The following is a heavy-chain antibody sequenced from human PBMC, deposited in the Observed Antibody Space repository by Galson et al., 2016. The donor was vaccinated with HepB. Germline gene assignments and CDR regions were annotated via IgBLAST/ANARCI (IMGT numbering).Heavy chain of an antibody. D-gene: IGHD2-8*01. V-gene: IGHV3-9*01. CDR3: AKDRVSFYYYGMDV. CDR1: GFTFGDYA. Sequence: SLRLSCAASGFTFGDYAMHWVRQAPGKGLEWVSGITWNSGAIAYADSVKGRFTNSRDNARNSLYLQMNNLRTEDTALYYCAKDRVSFYYYGMDVWGQGTTVTVSS. J-gene: IGHJ6*02. CDR2: ITWNSGAI.